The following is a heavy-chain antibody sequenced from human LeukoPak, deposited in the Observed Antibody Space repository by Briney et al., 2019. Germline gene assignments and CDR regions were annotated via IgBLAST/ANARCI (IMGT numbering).Heavy chain of an antibody. J-gene: IGHJ3*02. Sequence: PGGTLSRSGSASGFTISDFYMSRMPQGPGKGLVWVSYTYSSNRYTNHTDPGKGPFTISRDKAKNSLYLQMNSLRAEDTAVYYCARDRRSVYYVILTAKDAFNIWGQGAMVTDSS. CDR1: GFTISDFY. CDR3: ARDRRSVYYVILTAKDAFNI. V-gene: IGHV3-11*06. D-gene: IGHD3-9*01. CDR2: TYSSNRYT.